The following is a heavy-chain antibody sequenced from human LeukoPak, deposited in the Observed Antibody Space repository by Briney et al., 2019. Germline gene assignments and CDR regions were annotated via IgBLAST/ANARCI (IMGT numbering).Heavy chain of an antibody. CDR2: IYPGDSDT. Sequence: TGESLKISCNGSGYIFTSYWIGWVRQMPGKGLEWMGIIYPGDSDTRYSPSFQGQVTISADKYISTAYLQWSSLKASDTAMFYCARQPDSSGSPLYWGQGTLVSVSS. CDR1: GYIFTSYW. V-gene: IGHV5-51*01. D-gene: IGHD3-22*01. CDR3: ARQPDSSGSPLY. J-gene: IGHJ4*02.